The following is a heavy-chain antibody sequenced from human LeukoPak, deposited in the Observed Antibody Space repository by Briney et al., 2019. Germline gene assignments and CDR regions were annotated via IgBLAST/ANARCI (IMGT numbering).Heavy chain of an antibody. CDR3: ARHVRFEGVDY. CDR1: GFIFTSYW. V-gene: IGHV3-7*01. Sequence: GGSLRLSCAASGFIFTSYWVSWVRQAPGKGLEWVANIKQDGSEKYYVDSVKGRFTISRDNAKNSLFLQMSSLRAEDTAVYYCARHVRFEGVDYWGQGTLVAVSS. J-gene: IGHJ4*02. CDR2: IKQDGSEK. D-gene: IGHD3-3*01.